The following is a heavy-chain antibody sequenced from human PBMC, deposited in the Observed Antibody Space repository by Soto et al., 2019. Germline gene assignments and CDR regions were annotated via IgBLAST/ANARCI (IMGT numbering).Heavy chain of an antibody. D-gene: IGHD3-10*01. CDR1: GFTFSSYA. CDR3: ARDPMGRYYGSGSYYFDY. CDR2: ISYDGSNK. V-gene: IGHV3-30-3*01. J-gene: IGHJ4*02. Sequence: QVQLVESGGGVVQPGRSLRLSCAASGFTFSSYAMHWVRQAPGKGLEWVAVISYDGSNKCYADSVKGRFTISRDNSKNTLYLQMNSLRAEDTAVYYCARDPMGRYYGSGSYYFDYWGQGTLVTVSS.